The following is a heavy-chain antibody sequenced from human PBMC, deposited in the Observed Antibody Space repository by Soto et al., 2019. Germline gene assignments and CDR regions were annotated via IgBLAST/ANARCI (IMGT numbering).Heavy chain of an antibody. CDR3: ARTDYGDYVRGACDI. D-gene: IGHD4-17*01. J-gene: IGHJ3*02. Sequence: EVQLVESGGGLVKPGGSLRLSCAASGFTFSTHSINWVRQAPGKGLGWVSSISGSSSYIYYADSVKGRFTISRDNAKDSLYLKMNSLRAEDTAVYYCARTDYGDYVRGACDIWGQGTMVTVSS. V-gene: IGHV3-21*01. CDR1: GFTFSTHS. CDR2: ISGSSSYI.